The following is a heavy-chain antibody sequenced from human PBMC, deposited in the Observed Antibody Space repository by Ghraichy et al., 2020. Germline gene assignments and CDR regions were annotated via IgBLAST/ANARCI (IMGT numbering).Heavy chain of an antibody. V-gene: IGHV4-59*01. CDR1: GGSISNYY. CDR2: IYYSGST. J-gene: IGHJ6*03. D-gene: IGHD6-13*01. CDR3: ARAPSGGTAAGARYYYSMDV. Sequence: SQTISLTCTVSGGSISNYYWSWIRQPPGKGLEWIGYIYYSGSTNYNPSLKSRVTISVDTSKNQFSLKLSSVTAADPAVYYCARAPSGGTAAGARYYYSMDVWGKGTTVTVSS.